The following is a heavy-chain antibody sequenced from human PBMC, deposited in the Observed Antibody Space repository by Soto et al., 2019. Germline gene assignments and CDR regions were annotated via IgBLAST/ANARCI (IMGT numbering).Heavy chain of an antibody. Sequence: AASVKVSCKASGYTFTSYDINWVRQATGQGLEWMGWMNPNSGNTGYAQRFQGRVTMTRSTSISTAYMELSSLRSEGTAVYYCARGINYYDSGDDAFDIWGQGTMVTVSS. J-gene: IGHJ3*02. CDR3: ARGINYYDSGDDAFDI. D-gene: IGHD3-10*01. V-gene: IGHV1-8*01. CDR2: MNPNSGNT. CDR1: GYTFTSYD.